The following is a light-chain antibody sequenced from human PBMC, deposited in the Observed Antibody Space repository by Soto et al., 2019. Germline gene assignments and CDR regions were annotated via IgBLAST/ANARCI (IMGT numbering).Light chain of an antibody. Sequence: QFALTQPASVSGSPGQSIAISCTGTSSDVGAYDFVSWYQQHPDKAPKLLIYEVSNRPSGVSDRFSGSKSVNTATLTISGLQAEDEADYYCCSHTTSNTRVFGTGTKVTVL. J-gene: IGLJ1*01. CDR3: CSHTTSNTRV. CDR1: SSDVGAYDF. CDR2: EVS. V-gene: IGLV2-14*03.